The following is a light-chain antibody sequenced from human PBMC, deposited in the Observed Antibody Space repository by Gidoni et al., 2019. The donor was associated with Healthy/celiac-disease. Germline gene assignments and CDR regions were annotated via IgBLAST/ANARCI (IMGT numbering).Light chain of an antibody. CDR1: QSVSSY. V-gene: IGKV3-11*01. J-gene: IGKJ1*01. Sequence: ESVLTQSPATLSLSPGERATLSCRASQSVSSYLAWYQQKPGQAPRLLIYDASNRATGIPARFSGSGSGTDFTLTISSLEPEDFAVYSCQQRSNWPQTFGQGTKVEIK. CDR2: DAS. CDR3: QQRSNWPQT.